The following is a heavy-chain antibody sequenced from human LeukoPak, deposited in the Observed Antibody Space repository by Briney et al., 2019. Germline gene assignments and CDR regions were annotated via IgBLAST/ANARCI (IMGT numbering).Heavy chain of an antibody. D-gene: IGHD5-18*01. CDR2: INHSGST. V-gene: IGHV4-34*01. CDR1: GGSFSGYY. CDR3: AVAGYGRRFDY. J-gene: IGHJ4*02. Sequence: SETLSLTRAVYGGSFSGYYWNWIRQPPGEGLEWIGEINHSGSTNYNPSLKSRVTISVDTSKNQFSLRLRFVTAADTAVYYCAVAGYGRRFDYWGQGTLVTVSS.